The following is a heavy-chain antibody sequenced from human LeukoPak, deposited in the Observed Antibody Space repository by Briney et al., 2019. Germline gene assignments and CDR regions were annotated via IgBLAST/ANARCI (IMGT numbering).Heavy chain of an antibody. CDR2: IYTSGST. CDR1: GGSISSYY. D-gene: IGHD2-2*01. CDR3: ARAPGDIVVVPADYHYYMDV. Sequence: SETLSLTCTVSGGSISSYYWSWIRQPAGKGLEWIGRIYTSGSTNYNPSLKSRVTMSVDTSKNQFSLKLSSVTAADTAVYYCARAPGDIVVVPADYHYYMDVWGKGTTVTVSS. J-gene: IGHJ6*03. V-gene: IGHV4-4*07.